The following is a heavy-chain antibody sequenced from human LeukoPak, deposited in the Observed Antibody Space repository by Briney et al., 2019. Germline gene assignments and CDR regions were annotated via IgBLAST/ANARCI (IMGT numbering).Heavy chain of an antibody. D-gene: IGHD3-22*01. CDR2: IHSSGAT. V-gene: IGHV4-4*07. CDR3: ARVGDTSSYYYDFDY. J-gene: IGHJ4*02. Sequence: SETLSLTCTVSGGSVTGYYWSWIRQPAGKGLEWIGRIHSSGATNYNPALKSRVTMSVDTSKNQLSLKLSSMTAADTAVYYCARVGDTSSYYYDFDYWGQGTLITVSS. CDR1: GGSVTGYY.